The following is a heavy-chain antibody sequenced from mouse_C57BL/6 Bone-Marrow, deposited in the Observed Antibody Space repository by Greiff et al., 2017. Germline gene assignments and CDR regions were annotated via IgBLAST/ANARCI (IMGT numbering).Heavy chain of an antibody. D-gene: IGHD2-4*01. CDR2: IDPENGDT. CDR1: GFNIKDDY. Sequence: EVKLQESGAELVRPGASVKLSCTASGFNIKDDYMHWVKQRPEQGLEWIGWIDPENGDTEYASKFQGKATITADTSSNTAYLQLSSLTSEDTAVYYCTTDYDYDGVWFAYGGQGTLVTVSA. V-gene: IGHV14-4*01. J-gene: IGHJ3*01. CDR3: TTDYDYDGVWFAY.